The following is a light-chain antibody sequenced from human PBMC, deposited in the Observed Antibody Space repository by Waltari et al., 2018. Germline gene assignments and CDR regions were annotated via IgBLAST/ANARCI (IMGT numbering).Light chain of an antibody. V-gene: IGKV3-15*01. CDR2: DAS. J-gene: IGKJ5*01. Sequence: ETVMTQSPVTLSVSPGERATLSCRASQTVNTKLAWDQQKPGQGPKRLIYDASTRATGIPARFSGSGSGTDFTLTISSLQSDDFAVYYCQQYNDWPPITFGQGTRLEIK. CDR1: QTVNTK. CDR3: QQYNDWPPIT.